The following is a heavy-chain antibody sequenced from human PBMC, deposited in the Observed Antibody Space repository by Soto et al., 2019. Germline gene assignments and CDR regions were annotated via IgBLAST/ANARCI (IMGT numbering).Heavy chain of an antibody. CDR3: ARERRYGYIYYYYYGMDV. D-gene: IGHD5-18*01. Sequence: QVQLVESGGGVVQPGRSLRLSCAASGFTFSSYAMHWVRQALGKGLEWVAVISYDGSNKYYADSVKGRFTISRDNSKNTLYLQMNSLRAEDTAVYYCARERRYGYIYYYYYGMDVWGQGTTVTVSS. CDR1: GFTFSSYA. CDR2: ISYDGSNK. V-gene: IGHV3-30-3*01. J-gene: IGHJ6*02.